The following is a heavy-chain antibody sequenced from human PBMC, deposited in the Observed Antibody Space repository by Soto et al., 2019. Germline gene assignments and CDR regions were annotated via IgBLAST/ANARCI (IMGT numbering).Heavy chain of an antibody. CDR3: ARKSNPGYHYYYGLDV. CDR2: INPNNGDT. D-gene: IGHD4-4*01. Sequence: QVQLVQSGAEVNKPGASVKVSCKASGYPFTGYYLHWVRQAPGQGLEWMGYINPNNGDTNFAQNFQGRVTLHRDTSISTAYMELSRLRSDDTAVYYCARKSNPGYHYYYGLDVWGQGTTVTVSS. V-gene: IGHV1-2*02. J-gene: IGHJ6*02. CDR1: GYPFTGYY.